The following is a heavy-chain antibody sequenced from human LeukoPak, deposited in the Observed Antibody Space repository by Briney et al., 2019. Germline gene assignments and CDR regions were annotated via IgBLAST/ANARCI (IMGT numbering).Heavy chain of an antibody. Sequence: SETLSLTCTVSGGSVTCGIYYWNWIRQPAGKGLEWIGPIYTTGRASYNPSLKSRVTISIDASKNQFSLKLSSVTAADTAVYYCAREPPGYWGQGILVTVSS. D-gene: IGHD2-2*01. CDR2: IYTTGRA. V-gene: IGHV4-61*02. CDR1: GGSVTCGIYY. CDR3: AREPPGY. J-gene: IGHJ4*02.